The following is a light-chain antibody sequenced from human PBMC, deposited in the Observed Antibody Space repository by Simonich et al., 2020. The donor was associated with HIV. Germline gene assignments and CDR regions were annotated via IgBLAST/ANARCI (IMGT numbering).Light chain of an antibody. V-gene: IGLV2-14*02. CDR3: SSYTSSSTLV. CDR2: DVN. Sequence: QSALTQPSSVSGSPGQSITISCTGTTTDVGSYNLVSWYQQHPGKAPQLMIYDVNKLPSGVSNRCSGSKSGNTASLTISGLQAEDEADYYCSSYTSSSTLVFGTGTKVTVL. CDR1: TTDVGSYNL. J-gene: IGLJ1*01.